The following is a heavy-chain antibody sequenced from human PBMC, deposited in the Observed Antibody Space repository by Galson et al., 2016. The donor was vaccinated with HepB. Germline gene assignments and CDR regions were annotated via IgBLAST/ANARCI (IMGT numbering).Heavy chain of an antibody. CDR2: TNPNSGGT. D-gene: IGHD1-14*01. J-gene: IGHJ2*01. Sequence: QAPGQGLEWMGWTNPNSGGTNYAQKFQGWVTMTRDTSISTAYMELRRLRSDDTAVYHCARDPEEGYFDLWGRGTLVTVSS. CDR3: ARDPEEGYFDL. V-gene: IGHV1-2*04.